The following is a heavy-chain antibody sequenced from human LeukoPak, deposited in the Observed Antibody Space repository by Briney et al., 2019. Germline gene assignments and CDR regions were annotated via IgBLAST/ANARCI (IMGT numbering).Heavy chain of an antibody. V-gene: IGHV4-30-4*07. D-gene: IGHD6-19*01. Sequence: SETLSLTCTVSGGSISSGGYSWSWIRQPPGKGLEWIGYIYYSGSTYYNPSLKSRVTISVDTSKNQFSLKLSSVTAADTAVYYCARGIAVASFLPDYWGQGTLVTVSS. J-gene: IGHJ4*02. CDR3: ARGIAVASFLPDY. CDR2: IYYSGST. CDR1: GGSISSGGYS.